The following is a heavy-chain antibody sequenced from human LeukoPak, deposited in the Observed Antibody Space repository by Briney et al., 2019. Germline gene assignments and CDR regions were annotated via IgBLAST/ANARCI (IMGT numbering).Heavy chain of an antibody. CDR3: ARGEGIVVEPAASY. CDR1: GYTFTGYY. Sequence: ASVKVSCKASGYTFTGYYMHWVRQAPGQGLEWMGWINPNTGGTNYAQKFQGRVTMTRDTSISTAYMELSRLRSDDTAVYYCARGEGIVVEPAASYWGQGILVTVSS. D-gene: IGHD2-2*01. J-gene: IGHJ4*02. CDR2: INPNTGGT. V-gene: IGHV1-2*02.